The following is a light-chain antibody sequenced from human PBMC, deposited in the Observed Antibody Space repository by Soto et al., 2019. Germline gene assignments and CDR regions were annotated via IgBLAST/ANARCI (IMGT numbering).Light chain of an antibody. J-gene: IGKJ1*01. CDR1: QSIGLA. V-gene: IGKV3-11*01. CDR3: QQRTDRPPWT. Sequence: EIVLTQSPATLSLSPGERATLSCRASQSIGLAIAWYQHKPGQAPRLLIFDASQRATGIPARFRGRGSGTDFTLSISSLEPEDFEVYYCQQRTDRPPWTFGQGTKVESK. CDR2: DAS.